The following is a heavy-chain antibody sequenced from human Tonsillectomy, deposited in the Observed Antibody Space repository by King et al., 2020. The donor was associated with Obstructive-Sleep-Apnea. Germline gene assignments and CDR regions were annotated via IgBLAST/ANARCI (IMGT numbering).Heavy chain of an antibody. D-gene: IGHD3-9*01. V-gene: IGHV4-59*08. CDR1: GGSIRNYY. J-gene: IGHJ6*02. CDR3: ARFDILAELYGLDV. Sequence: QLQESGPGLVKPSETLSLTCTVSGGSIRNYYWSWIRQPPGKGLEWIGYISYSGSTKYNPSLKSRVTISVDTSKNQFSLRLSSVTAADTAVYHCARFDILAELYGLDVWGQGTTVTVSS. CDR2: ISYSGST.